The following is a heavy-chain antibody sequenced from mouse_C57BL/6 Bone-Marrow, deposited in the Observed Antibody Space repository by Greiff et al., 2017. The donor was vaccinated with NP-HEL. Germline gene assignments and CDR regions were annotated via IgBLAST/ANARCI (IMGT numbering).Heavy chain of an antibody. Sequence: EVKLVDSGGGLVKPGGSLKLSCAASGFTFSSYAMSWVRQTPEKRLEWVATISDGGSYTYYPDNVKGRFTISRDNAKNNLYLQMSHLKSEDTAMYYCARDWYGNYEAWFAYWGQGTLVTVSA. V-gene: IGHV5-4*01. J-gene: IGHJ3*01. CDR2: ISDGGSYT. CDR1: GFTFSSYA. CDR3: ARDWYGNYEAWFAY. D-gene: IGHD2-10*02.